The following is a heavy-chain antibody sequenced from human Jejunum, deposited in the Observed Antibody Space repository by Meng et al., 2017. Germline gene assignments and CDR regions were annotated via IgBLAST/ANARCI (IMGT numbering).Heavy chain of an antibody. D-gene: IGHD1-26*01. CDR2: AST. CDR1: GGSVSRAGYQ. J-gene: IGHJ4*02. CDR3: ARDHMGSLDY. V-gene: IGHV4-61*08. Sequence: QGQLHESGPGLVRPSETLSLICTVSGGSVSRAGYQWGWIRQPPGKGLEWIGYASTNYNPSLKSRVTISLDTSRNQFSLSLSSVTAADTAVYYCARDHMGSLDYWGQGILVTVSS.